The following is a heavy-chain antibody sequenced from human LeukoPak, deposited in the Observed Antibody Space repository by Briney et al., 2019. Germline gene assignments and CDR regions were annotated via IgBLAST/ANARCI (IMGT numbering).Heavy chain of an antibody. J-gene: IGHJ4*02. CDR3: AKQGRSGWFGSDF. Sequence: GGSLRLSCAASGFTFSSYGIHWVCQAPGKALEWVAFISYDGSDTYYRDSVKGRFTISRANPKNTVYLQMNTLRAEDTALYYCAKQGRSGWFGSDFWGQGTQVTVSS. D-gene: IGHD6-19*01. CDR2: ISYDGSDT. V-gene: IGHV3-33*05. CDR1: GFTFSSYG.